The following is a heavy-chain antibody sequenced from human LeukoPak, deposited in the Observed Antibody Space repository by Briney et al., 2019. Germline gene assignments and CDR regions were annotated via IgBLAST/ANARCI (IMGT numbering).Heavy chain of an antibody. J-gene: IGHJ6*03. D-gene: IGHD2-2*03. CDR1: GFTFSSYS. Sequence: PGGSLRLSCAASGFTFSSYSMNWVRQAPGKGLEWVSYISSSSSTIYYADSVKGRFTISRDNSKNTLYLQMNSLRAEDTAVYYCAKDGYCSSTSCHRRDYYYYMDVWGKGTTVTVSS. V-gene: IGHV3-48*01. CDR2: ISSSSSTI. CDR3: AKDGYCSSTSCHRRDYYYYMDV.